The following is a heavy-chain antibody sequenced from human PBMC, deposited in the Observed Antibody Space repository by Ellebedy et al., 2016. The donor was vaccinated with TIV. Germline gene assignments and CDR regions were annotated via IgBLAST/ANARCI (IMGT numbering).Heavy chain of an antibody. J-gene: IGHJ6*02. V-gene: IGHV1-69*13. D-gene: IGHD1-7*01. Sequence: SVKVSXKASGGTFSSYAISWVRQAPGQGLEWMGGIIPIFGTANYAQKFQGRVTITADESTSTAYMELSSLRSEDTAVYYCARFASNYYYYYYGMDVWGQGTTVTVSS. CDR3: ARFASNYYYYYYGMDV. CDR2: IIPIFGTA. CDR1: GGTFSSYA.